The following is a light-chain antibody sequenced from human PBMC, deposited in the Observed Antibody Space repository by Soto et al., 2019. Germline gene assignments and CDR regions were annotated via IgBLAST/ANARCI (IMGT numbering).Light chain of an antibody. J-gene: IGKJ3*01. CDR3: QQLDSFPRGFT. CDR2: AAS. Sequence: DIQLTQSPSFLSASVGDRVTITCRASQGFSTSLAWYQQKPGKDTKLLIYAASTLQCGVPSRFSGSGSGTEFSLTISSLQPEDFATYYCQQLDSFPRGFTFGPGTKVDIK. V-gene: IGKV1-9*01. CDR1: QGFSTS.